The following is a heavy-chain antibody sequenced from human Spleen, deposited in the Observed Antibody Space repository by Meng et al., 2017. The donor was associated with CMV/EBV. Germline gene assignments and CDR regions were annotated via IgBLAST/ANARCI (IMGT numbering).Heavy chain of an antibody. D-gene: IGHD2-8*01. J-gene: IGHJ4*02. CDR2: VYYSGST. Sequence: SETLSLTCTVSGGSISSSSYYWGWIRQPPGKGLEWIGGVYYSGSTYYNPSLESRVSISVDTSKNQSFLYLRSLSAADTAVYYCARLMRAFCPNDGGQGTPVTVSS. CDR3: ARLMRAFCPND. CDR1: GGSISSSSYY. V-gene: IGHV4-39*01.